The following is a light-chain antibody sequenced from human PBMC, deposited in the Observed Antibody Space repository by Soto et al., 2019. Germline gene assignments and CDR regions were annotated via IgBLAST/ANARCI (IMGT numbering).Light chain of an antibody. V-gene: IGLV2-14*01. CDR3: SSYTSSSTLLYV. J-gene: IGLJ1*01. CDR2: EVS. Sequence: QSVLTQPASVSGSPGQSITISCTGTSSDVGGYNYVSWYQQHPGKAPKLMIYEVSNRPSGVSNRFSGSKSGNTASRTISGLQAEDEADYYCSSYTSSSTLLYVFGTGTKVTVL. CDR1: SSDVGGYNY.